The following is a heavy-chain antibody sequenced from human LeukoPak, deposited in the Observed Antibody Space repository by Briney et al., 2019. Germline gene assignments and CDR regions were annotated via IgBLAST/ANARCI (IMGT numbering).Heavy chain of an antibody. CDR1: GGSISSGSYY. V-gene: IGHV4-39*01. CDR2: IYYSGTT. Sequence: SETLSLTCTVSGGSISSGSYYWGWIRQPPGKGLEWIGSIYYSGTTHYKPSLKSRVTISADTSKNQFSLKRSFVTAADTAVYYCARRGDPWGQGTLVTVSS. J-gene: IGHJ5*02. CDR3: ARRGDP. D-gene: IGHD3-16*01.